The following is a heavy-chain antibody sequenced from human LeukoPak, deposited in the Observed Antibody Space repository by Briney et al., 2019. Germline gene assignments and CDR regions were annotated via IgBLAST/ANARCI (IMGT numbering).Heavy chain of an antibody. CDR2: IYPGDSDT. CDR3: ARLTYCGGDCWGAEYFQH. Sequence: GESLKISCEGSGYSFTSYWIGWVRQMPGKGLEWMGIIYPGDSDTRYSPSFQGQVTISADKSISTAYLQWSSLKASDTAMYYCARLTYCGGDCWGAEYFQHWGQGTLVTVSS. CDR1: GYSFTSYW. D-gene: IGHD2-21*01. J-gene: IGHJ1*01. V-gene: IGHV5-51*01.